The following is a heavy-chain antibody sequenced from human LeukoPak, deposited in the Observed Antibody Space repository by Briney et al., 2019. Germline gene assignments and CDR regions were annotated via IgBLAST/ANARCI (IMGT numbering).Heavy chain of an antibody. V-gene: IGHV3-21*04. CDR3: AKGGKWDVTPFDY. CDR1: GFTFSSYA. J-gene: IGHJ4*02. D-gene: IGHD1-26*01. CDR2: ISSSSAYI. Sequence: PGGSLRLSCAASGFTFSSYAMSWVRQAPGKGLEWVSSISSSSAYIYYADSVKGRFTISRNNAKNSLYLQMNSLRAEDTAVYYCAKGGKWDVTPFDYWGQGTLVTVSS.